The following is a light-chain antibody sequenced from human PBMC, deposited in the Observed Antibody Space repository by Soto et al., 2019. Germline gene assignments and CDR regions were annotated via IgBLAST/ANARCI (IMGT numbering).Light chain of an antibody. CDR1: QGISPW. CDR2: SAS. Sequence: DIQMTQSPSSVSASVGDRVTITCRASQGISPWLAWFQQKPGNAPKLLIYSASPLPSGVPSRFSGSGTEIDLTLTILRLQPEDFANCYRDKGHSFWFTFGQWTKLEI. CDR3: DKGHSFWFT. J-gene: IGKJ2*01. V-gene: IGKV1D-12*01.